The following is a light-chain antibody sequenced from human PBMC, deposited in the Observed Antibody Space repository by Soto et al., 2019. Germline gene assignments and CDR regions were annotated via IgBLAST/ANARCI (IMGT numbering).Light chain of an antibody. V-gene: IGLV2-14*01. CDR1: SGDIGSYNR. CDR2: EVT. J-gene: IGLJ1*01. Sequence: QSVLTQPASVSGSPGQSITISCTGTSGDIGSYNRVSWYQQHPGKAPKLIIYEVTDRPSGVSNRFPGFKSGNTASLTISGLQAEDEAEYYCSSYTNINTRACVFGTGTKVTVL. CDR3: SSYTNINTRACV.